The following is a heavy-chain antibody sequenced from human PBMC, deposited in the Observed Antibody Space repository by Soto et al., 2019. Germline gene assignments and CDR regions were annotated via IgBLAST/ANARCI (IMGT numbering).Heavy chain of an antibody. Sequence: GGSLRLSCAASGFTFSSYWMHWVRQAPGKGLVWVSRINSDGSSTSYADSVKGRFTISRDNAKNTLYLQMNSLRAEDTAVYYSARDLPLTGGSSSSWVFYYYYGMDVWGQGTTVTVSS. CDR1: GFTFSSYW. CDR3: ARDLPLTGGSSSSWVFYYYYGMDV. V-gene: IGHV3-74*01. J-gene: IGHJ6*02. CDR2: INSDGSST. D-gene: IGHD6-6*01.